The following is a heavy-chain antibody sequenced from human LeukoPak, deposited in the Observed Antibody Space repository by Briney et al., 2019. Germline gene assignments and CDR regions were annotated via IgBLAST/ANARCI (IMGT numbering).Heavy chain of an antibody. D-gene: IGHD3-16*01. CDR2: ISAYNGNT. CDR3: ARVLRSYFDY. J-gene: IGHJ4*02. CDR1: GYTFTSHG. Sequence: ASVKVSCKASGYTFTSHGLSWARQAPGQGLEWMGWISAYNGNTNYAQKLQGRVTMTTDTSTSTAYMELRSLRSDDTAVYYCARVLRSYFDYWGQGTLVTVSS. V-gene: IGHV1-18*01.